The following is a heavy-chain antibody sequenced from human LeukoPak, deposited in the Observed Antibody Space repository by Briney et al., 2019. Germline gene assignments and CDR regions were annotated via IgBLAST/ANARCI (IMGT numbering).Heavy chain of an antibody. CDR3: ASSRIVVAAADGY. CDR1: GYTFTSYY. Sequence: ASVKVSCKASGYTFTSYYMHWVRQAPGQGLEWMGWINPNSGDTNYAQKFQGRVTMTRDTSISTAYMELNRLRSDDTAVYYCASSRIVVAAADGYWGQGTLVSVSS. CDR2: INPNSGDT. J-gene: IGHJ4*02. D-gene: IGHD3-22*01. V-gene: IGHV1-2*02.